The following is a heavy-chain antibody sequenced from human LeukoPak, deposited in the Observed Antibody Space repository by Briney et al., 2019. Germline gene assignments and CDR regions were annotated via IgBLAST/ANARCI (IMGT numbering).Heavy chain of an antibody. D-gene: IGHD3-22*01. Sequence: ASVKVSCKASGYTFTSYAMHWVRQAPGQRLEWMGWINAGNGNTKYSQEFQGRVTITRDTSASTAYMELSSLRSEDMAVYYCARAFYDSSGYYPNYFDYWGQGTLVTVSS. J-gene: IGHJ4*02. CDR2: INAGNGNT. CDR1: GYTFTSYA. V-gene: IGHV1-3*03. CDR3: ARAFYDSSGYYPNYFDY.